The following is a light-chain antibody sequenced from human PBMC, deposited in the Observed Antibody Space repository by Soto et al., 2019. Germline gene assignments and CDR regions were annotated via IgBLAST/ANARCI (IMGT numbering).Light chain of an antibody. J-gene: IGLJ3*02. CDR3: ASWEDSLNGWV. CDR2: SDD. V-gene: IGLV1-44*01. Sequence: QSALTQPPSASGTPGQRVTISCSGRSSNVGSNTVSWYQQLPGTAPKVLIYSDDQRPSGVPDRFSGSRSGSSASLAISGLQSGDEADYYCASWEDSLNGWVIGGGTKLTVL. CDR1: SSNVGSNT.